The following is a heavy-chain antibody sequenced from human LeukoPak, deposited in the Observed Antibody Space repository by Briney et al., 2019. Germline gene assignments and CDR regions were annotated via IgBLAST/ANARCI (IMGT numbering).Heavy chain of an antibody. V-gene: IGHV1-69*05. CDR2: IIPIFGTA. Sequence: ASVKVSCKASGGTFSSYAISWVRQAPGQGREWMGRIIPIFGTANYAQKFQGRVTITTDESTSTAYMELSSLRSEDTAVYYCARDLYYYDSSGYYSEYFDYWGQGTLVTVSS. CDR1: GGTFSSYA. J-gene: IGHJ4*02. D-gene: IGHD3-22*01. CDR3: ARDLYYYDSSGYYSEYFDY.